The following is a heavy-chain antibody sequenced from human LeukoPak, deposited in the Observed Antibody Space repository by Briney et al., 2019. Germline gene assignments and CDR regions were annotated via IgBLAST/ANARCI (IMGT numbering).Heavy chain of an antibody. Sequence: SETLSLTCTVSGGSISSGDYYWSWIRQPPGKGLEWIGYIYYSGSTYYNPSLKSRVTISVDTSKNQFSLKLSSVTAADTAVYYCARAEAARRGYYYMDVWGKGTTVTVSS. J-gene: IGHJ6*03. CDR1: GGSISSGDYY. V-gene: IGHV4-30-4*02. D-gene: IGHD6-6*01. CDR2: IYYSGST. CDR3: ARAEAARRGYYYMDV.